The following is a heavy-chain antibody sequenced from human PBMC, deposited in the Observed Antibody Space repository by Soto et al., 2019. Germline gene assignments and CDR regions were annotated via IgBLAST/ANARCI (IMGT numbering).Heavy chain of an antibody. CDR2: ISSSGGST. CDR1: GFTFSSYA. D-gene: IGHD2-15*01. J-gene: IGHJ4*02. Sequence: EVQLLESGGGLVQPGGSLRLSCAASGFTFSSYAMSWVRQAPGKGLEWVSVISSSGGSTYYADYVKGRFTISRDNSKNTLYLQMNSLRAEDTAVYYCAKGGSSYYFDYWGQGTLVTVSS. CDR3: AKGGSSYYFDY. V-gene: IGHV3-23*01.